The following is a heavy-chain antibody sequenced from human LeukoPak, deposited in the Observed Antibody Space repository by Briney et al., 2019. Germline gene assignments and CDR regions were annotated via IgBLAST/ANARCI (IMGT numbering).Heavy chain of an antibody. Sequence: SETLSLTCAVSGGSISSGGYSWSWIRQPPGKGLEWIGYIYYSGSTYYNPSLKSRVTISVDTSKNQFSLKLSSVTAADTAVYYCARIPPWGYYYMDVWGKGTTVTISS. J-gene: IGHJ6*03. CDR2: IYYSGST. CDR1: GGSISSGGYS. D-gene: IGHD2-21*01. CDR3: ARIPPWGYYYMDV. V-gene: IGHV4-30-4*07.